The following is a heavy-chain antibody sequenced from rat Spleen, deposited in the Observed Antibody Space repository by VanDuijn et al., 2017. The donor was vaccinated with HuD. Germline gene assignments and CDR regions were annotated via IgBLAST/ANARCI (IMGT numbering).Heavy chain of an antibody. Sequence: EVQLQESGPGLVKPSQSLSLTCSVTDYSITSNFWGWIRKFPGNKLEWMGYINSAGSTNYNPSLKSRISITRDTSKNQFFLQVNSVTTEDTATYYCARAYYDGTYYDHWGQGVMVTVSS. CDR1: DYSITSNF. CDR2: INSAGST. J-gene: IGHJ2*01. D-gene: IGHD1-12*02. V-gene: IGHV3-3*01. CDR3: ARAYYDGTYYDH.